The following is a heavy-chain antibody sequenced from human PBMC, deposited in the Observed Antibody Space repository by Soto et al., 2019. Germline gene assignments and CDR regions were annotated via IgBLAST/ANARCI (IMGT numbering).Heavy chain of an antibody. Sequence: QITLKESGPTLVKPTQTLTLTCTLSGFSHSTSGVAVGWIRQPPGQALEWLGHIYCNDDKYYSTSLKSRLSLSKDTSKNQVVLTMTNVDPLDTGTYYCARLLSAALFSYDLWGQGTLVTVSS. V-gene: IGHV2-5*01. CDR1: GFSHSTSGVA. J-gene: IGHJ5*02. CDR3: ARLLSAALFSYDL. CDR2: IYCNDDK. D-gene: IGHD1-26*01.